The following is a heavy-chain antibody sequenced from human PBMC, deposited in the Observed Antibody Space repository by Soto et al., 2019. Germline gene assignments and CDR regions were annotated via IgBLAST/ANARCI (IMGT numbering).Heavy chain of an antibody. V-gene: IGHV3-23*01. J-gene: IGHJ3*02. CDR3: AKDKAMVRGVIIFYAFDI. D-gene: IGHD3-10*01. CDR1: GFPFSNYA. CDR2: LSGSGVST. Sequence: GGSLRLSCAASGFPFSNYAMTWVRQAPGKGLEWVSALSGSGVSTYYADSVMGRFTISRDNSKNTVYLQMNSLRAEDTAVYYCAKDKAMVRGVIIFYAFDIWGQGTMVTVSS.